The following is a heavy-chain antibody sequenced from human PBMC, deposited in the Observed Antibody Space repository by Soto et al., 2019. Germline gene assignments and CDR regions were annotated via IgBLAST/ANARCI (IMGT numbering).Heavy chain of an antibody. Sequence: ASVKVSCTASPYTFIRYYLHWVRQAPGQGLEWMGMINPNGGSTIYAQKFQGRVTMTRDASTSTVYMDMSGLRSEDTAMYYCATVFQSSSPDYWGQGTLVTVSS. CDR1: PYTFIRYY. V-gene: IGHV1-46*01. CDR2: INPNGGST. CDR3: ATVFQSSSPDY. J-gene: IGHJ4*02. D-gene: IGHD6-13*01.